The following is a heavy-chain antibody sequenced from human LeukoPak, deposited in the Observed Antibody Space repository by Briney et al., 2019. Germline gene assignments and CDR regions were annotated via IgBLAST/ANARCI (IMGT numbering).Heavy chain of an antibody. D-gene: IGHD1-26*01. CDR1: GYTFRRYG. CDR3: AKDSGKWELGMDR. J-gene: IGHJ5*02. V-gene: IGHV3-23*01. Sequence: PGGSLRLSCVASGYTFRRYGMTWVRQAPGKGLEWVSTVNALGDGIQYADSVKGRFTTFKDNSNNTVYLRMRSLRADDTAVYYCAKDSGKWELGMDRWGQGTLVTVSS. CDR2: VNALGDGI.